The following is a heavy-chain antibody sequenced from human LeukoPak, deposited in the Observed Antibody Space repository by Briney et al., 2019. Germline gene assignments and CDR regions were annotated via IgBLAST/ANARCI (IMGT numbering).Heavy chain of an antibody. CDR2: IKNDGTVK. CDR1: GFTFSYHW. D-gene: IGHD5-18*01. V-gene: IGHV3-7*01. J-gene: IGHJ4*02. CDR3: AKDKRTWIQLWLLDY. Sequence: QAGGSLRLSCAASGFTFSYHWMTWVRQAPGKGLEWVANIKNDGTVKNYVDSVKGRFTISRDNSKNTLYLQMNSLRAEDTAVYYCAKDKRTWIQLWLLDYWGQGTLVTVSS.